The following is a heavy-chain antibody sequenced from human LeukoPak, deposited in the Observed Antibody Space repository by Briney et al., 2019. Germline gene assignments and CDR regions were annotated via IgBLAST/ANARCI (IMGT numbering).Heavy chain of an antibody. Sequence: GGSLRLSCAASGFTFSSYWMSWVRQAPGKGLEWVANIKQDGSEKYYVDSVKGRFTISRDNAKNSLYLQMNSLRAEDTAVYYCARDADACSGGSCYSWIYMDVWGKGTTVTVSS. V-gene: IGHV3-7*01. CDR2: IKQDGSEK. D-gene: IGHD2-15*01. CDR3: ARDADACSGGSCYSWIYMDV. CDR1: GFTFSSYW. J-gene: IGHJ6*03.